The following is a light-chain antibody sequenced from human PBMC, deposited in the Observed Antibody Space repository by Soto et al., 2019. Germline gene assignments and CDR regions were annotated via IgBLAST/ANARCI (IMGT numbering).Light chain of an antibody. CDR3: QQSYTTPPIT. J-gene: IGKJ5*01. CDR1: QNIRSH. CDR2: SAS. V-gene: IGKV1-39*01. Sequence: DIQMTQSPSAQSASVVDTVTITCRASQNIRSHLNWYQQKPGKAPELLIYSASRLQSGVPSRFGGSGSGTDFTLPISDLQPEDFATYYCQQSYTTPPITFGLGTRLEIK.